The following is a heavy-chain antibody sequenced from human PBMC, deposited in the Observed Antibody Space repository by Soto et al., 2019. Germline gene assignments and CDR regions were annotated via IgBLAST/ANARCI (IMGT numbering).Heavy chain of an antibody. V-gene: IGHV3-23*01. CDR2: ISGSGGST. CDR3: AKEGIAVAGPHN. CDR1: GFTFTSYS. J-gene: IGHJ4*02. D-gene: IGHD6-19*01. Sequence: PXDSLRLSCAASGFTFTSYSMSWVRQAPGKGLEWVSAISGSGGSTYYADSVKGRFTISRDNSKNTLYLQMNSLRAEDTVVYYCAKEGIAVAGPHNCGQRTLVTVSS.